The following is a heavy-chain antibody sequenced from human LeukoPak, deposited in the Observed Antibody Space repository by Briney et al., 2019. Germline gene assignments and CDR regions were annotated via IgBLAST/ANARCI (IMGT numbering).Heavy chain of an antibody. CDR1: GSTFSSYG. D-gene: IGHD6-6*01. CDR3: ARSLGIAAPHEFDY. J-gene: IGHJ4*02. V-gene: IGHV3-33*01. CDR2: IWYDGSNK. Sequence: GGSLRLSCAASGSTFSSYGMHWVRQAPGKGLEWVAVIWYDGSNKYYADSVKGRFTISRDNSKNTLYLQMNSLRAEDTAVYYCARSLGIAAPHEFDYWGQGTLVTVSS.